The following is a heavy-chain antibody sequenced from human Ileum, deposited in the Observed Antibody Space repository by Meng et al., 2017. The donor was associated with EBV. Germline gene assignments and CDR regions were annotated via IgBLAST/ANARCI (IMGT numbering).Heavy chain of an antibody. J-gene: IGHJ4*02. Sequence: VQLVQAGAGVKKAGASVKVSCKASGYTVTGYYMHWVRQAPGQGLEWMGWINTNTGKPTYAQGLTGRFVFSLDTSVSTAYLQISSLKAEDTAVYYCARDSEAADYWGQGTLVTVSS. CDR1: GYTVTGYY. V-gene: IGHV7-4-1*02. CDR3: ARDSEAADY. D-gene: IGHD6-25*01. CDR2: INTNTGKP.